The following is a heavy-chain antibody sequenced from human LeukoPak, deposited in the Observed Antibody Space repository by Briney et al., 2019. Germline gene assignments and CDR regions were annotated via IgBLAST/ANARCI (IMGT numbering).Heavy chain of an antibody. CDR3: ARSLQSYDGSGYLWEFDY. V-gene: IGHV1-2*04. CDR2: INPNSGGT. J-gene: IGHJ4*02. CDR1: GYTFTGYY. Sequence: ASVKVSCKASGYTFTGYYMHWVRQAPGQGLEWMEWINPNSGGTNYAQKFQGWVTMTRDTSISTAYMELSRLRSDDTAVYYCARSLQSYDGSGYLWEFDYWGQGTLVTVSS. D-gene: IGHD3-22*01.